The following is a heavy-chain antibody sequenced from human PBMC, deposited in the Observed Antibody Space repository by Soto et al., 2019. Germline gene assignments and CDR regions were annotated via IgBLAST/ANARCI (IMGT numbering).Heavy chain of an antibody. CDR1: GGSVSSESHY. D-gene: IGHD3-3*01. CDR3: ARDQYDFRSRSYHYAMEV. V-gene: IGHV4-61*01. Sequence: NPSETLSFTCTVSGGSVSSESHYWSWIRQTPGKGLEWIGYIYYTGSTNYNPSLKGRVTMSVDTSRDQVSLRLRSVTRADTAVYYCARDQYDFRSRSYHYAMEVWGQGTKVTVSS. CDR2: IYYTGST. J-gene: IGHJ6*02.